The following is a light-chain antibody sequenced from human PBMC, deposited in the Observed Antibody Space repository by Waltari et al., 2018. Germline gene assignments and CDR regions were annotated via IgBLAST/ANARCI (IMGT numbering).Light chain of an antibody. Sequence: QSVLTQPPSVSGAPGQRVTIPCTGSSSQRGAGYDVHWYQQLPGTAPKLLIYGNSNRPSGVPDRFSGSKSGTSASLAITGLQAEDEADYYCQSYDSSLSGVVFGGGTKLTVL. V-gene: IGLV1-40*01. J-gene: IGLJ2*01. CDR2: GNS. CDR3: QSYDSSLSGVV. CDR1: SSQRGAGYD.